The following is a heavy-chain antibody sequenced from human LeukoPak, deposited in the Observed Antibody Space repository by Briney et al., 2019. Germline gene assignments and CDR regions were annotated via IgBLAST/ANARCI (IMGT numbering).Heavy chain of an antibody. Sequence: KPSETLSLTCTVSGGSISSSSYYWGWIRQPPGKGLEWIGSIYYSGSTYYNPSLKSRVTISVDTSKNQFSLKLSSVTAADTAVYYCARDGLLWLGEADNWFDPWGQGTLVTVSS. CDR3: ARDGLLWLGEADNWFDP. CDR1: GGSISSSSYY. CDR2: IYYSGST. D-gene: IGHD3-10*01. V-gene: IGHV4-39*07. J-gene: IGHJ5*02.